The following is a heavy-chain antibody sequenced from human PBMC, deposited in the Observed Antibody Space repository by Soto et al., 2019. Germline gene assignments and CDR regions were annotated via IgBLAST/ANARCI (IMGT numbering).Heavy chain of an antibody. D-gene: IGHD6-6*01. Sequence: PSATLSLTCSVSGGSMRNYYWNWIRQPPGRGLEWIGYVYHSGSTNYNPSLKSRVSMSVDVSRNHFSLTLHSVTAADTAVYFCTSSYSTSSSPDYWGQGTLVTVSS. CDR2: VYHSGST. V-gene: IGHV4-59*01. J-gene: IGHJ4*02. CDR3: TSSYSTSSSPDY. CDR1: GGSMRNYY.